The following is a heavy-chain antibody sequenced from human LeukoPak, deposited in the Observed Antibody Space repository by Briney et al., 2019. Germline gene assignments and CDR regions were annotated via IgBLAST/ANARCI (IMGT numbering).Heavy chain of an antibody. D-gene: IGHD3-3*01. CDR2: ISSSSSYI. V-gene: IGHV3-21*01. CDR1: GFTFSSYS. Sequence: GGSLRLSCAASGFTFSSYSMNWVRQAPGKGLEWVSSISSSSSYIYYADSVKGRFTISRDNAKNSLHLQMNSLRAEDTAVYYCARVNDGSFWGGYYGFDYWGQGTLVTVSS. CDR3: ARVNDGSFWGGYYGFDY. J-gene: IGHJ4*02.